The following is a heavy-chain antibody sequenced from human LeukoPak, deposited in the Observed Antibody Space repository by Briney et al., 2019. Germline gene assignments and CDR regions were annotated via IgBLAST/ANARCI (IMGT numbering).Heavy chain of an antibody. Sequence: ASVKVSCKTSGYTFSHYGISWVRQAPGQGLEWMGWISPYNGNTNFAQSLRGRVTMTTDTSTSTAYMELTGLRSDDTAVYYCARRVGSGTYLYFFDFWGQGTLVTVSS. CDR1: GYTFSHYG. V-gene: IGHV1-18*01. D-gene: IGHD1-26*01. CDR3: ARRVGSGTYLYFFDF. CDR2: ISPYNGNT. J-gene: IGHJ4*02.